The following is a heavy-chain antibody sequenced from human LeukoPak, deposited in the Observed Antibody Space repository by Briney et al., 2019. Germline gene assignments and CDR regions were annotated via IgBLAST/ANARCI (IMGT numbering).Heavy chain of an antibody. Sequence: GGSLRLSCAASGFTLSSYAMSWVRQAPGKGLEWVSGISDSGGSVYYADSVKGRFTISRDNAKNSLYLQMNSLRAEDTAVYYCAELGITMIGGVWGKGTTVTISS. CDR2: ISDSGGSV. J-gene: IGHJ6*04. CDR1: GFTLSSYA. CDR3: AELGITMIGGV. D-gene: IGHD3-10*02. V-gene: IGHV3-23*01.